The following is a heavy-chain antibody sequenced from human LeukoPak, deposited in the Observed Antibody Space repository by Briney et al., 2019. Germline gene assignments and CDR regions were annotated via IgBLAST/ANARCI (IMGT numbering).Heavy chain of an antibody. Sequence: SETLSLTCTVSGGSISSYYWSWIRQPPGKGLEWIAYIYYSGSTNYNPSLKSRVTMSVDTSKNQFSLKLSSVTAADTAVYYCARHRSLFDSHDCWGQGILVTVSS. J-gene: IGHJ4*02. CDR2: IYYSGST. V-gene: IGHV4-59*01. CDR1: GGSISSYY. D-gene: IGHD3-9*01. CDR3: ARHRSLFDSHDC.